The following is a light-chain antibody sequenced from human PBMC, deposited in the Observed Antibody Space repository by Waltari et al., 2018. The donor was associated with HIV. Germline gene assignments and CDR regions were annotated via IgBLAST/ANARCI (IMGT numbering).Light chain of an antibody. CDR2: DTS. CDR1: ESLSGN. J-gene: IGKJ1*01. Sequence: VVLTQFPATLSVSPGDTATLSCRASESLSGNLAWYQQKPGQAPRLLIHDTSTRATGVPARFGGSRSGTDFTLTISSLRPEDIAVYYCQLYGSSPKWTFGQGTKVEI. V-gene: IGKV3-15*01. CDR3: QLYGSSPKWT.